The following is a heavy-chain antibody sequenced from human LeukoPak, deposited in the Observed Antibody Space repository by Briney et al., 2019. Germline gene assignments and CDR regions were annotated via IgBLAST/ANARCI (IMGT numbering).Heavy chain of an antibody. D-gene: IGHD5-18*01. CDR3: TKGTIWLPFDY. J-gene: IGHJ4*02. Sequence: GGSLRLSCTASGFTFSTYAVSWVRQAPGKGLEWVSSISSSRGSAYYADSVKGRFTISRDNSKNTLYLQMNSLRAEDTAVYYCTKGTIWLPFDYWGQGTLVTVSS. CDR2: ISSSRGSA. CDR1: GFTFSTYA. V-gene: IGHV3-23*01.